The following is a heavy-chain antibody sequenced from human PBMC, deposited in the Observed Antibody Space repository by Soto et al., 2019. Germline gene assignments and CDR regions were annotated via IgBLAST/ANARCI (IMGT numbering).Heavy chain of an antibody. CDR2: INHSGST. CDR1: GGSFSGYY. J-gene: IGHJ5*02. CDR3: ARGQGIDYIWGSYRLRGWFDP. Sequence: QVQLQQWGAGLLKPSETLSLTCAVYGGSFSGYYWSWIRQPPGKGLEWIGEINHSGSTNYNPSLKSRVTISVDTSKNQFSLKLSSVTAADTAVYYCARGQGIDYIWGSYRLRGWFDPWGPGTLVTVSS. D-gene: IGHD3-16*02. V-gene: IGHV4-34*01.